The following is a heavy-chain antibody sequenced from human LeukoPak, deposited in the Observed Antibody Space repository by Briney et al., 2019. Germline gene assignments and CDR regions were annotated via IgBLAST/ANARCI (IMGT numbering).Heavy chain of an antibody. V-gene: IGHV4-34*01. D-gene: IGHD6-19*01. Sequence: SETLSLTCAVYGGSFSGYYWSWIRQPPGKGLEWMGEINHSGSTNYNPSLKSRVTISVDTSKNQFSLKLSSVTAADTAVYYCARGHSAVAGPDNFDYWGQGTLVTVSS. CDR3: ARGHSAVAGPDNFDY. J-gene: IGHJ4*02. CDR2: INHSGST. CDR1: GGSFSGYY.